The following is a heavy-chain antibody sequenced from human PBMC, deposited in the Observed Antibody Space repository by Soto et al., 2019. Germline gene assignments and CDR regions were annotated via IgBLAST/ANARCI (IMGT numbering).Heavy chain of an antibody. Sequence: PSETLSLTCTVSGGSISSYYWSWIRQPPGKGLEWIGYIYYSGSTNYNPSLKSRVTISVDTSKNQFSLKLSSVTAADTAVYYCARDLIMINGDAFDIWGQGTMVTVSS. CDR1: GGSISSYY. D-gene: IGHD3-16*01. CDR3: ARDLIMINGDAFDI. V-gene: IGHV4-59*01. J-gene: IGHJ3*02. CDR2: IYYSGST.